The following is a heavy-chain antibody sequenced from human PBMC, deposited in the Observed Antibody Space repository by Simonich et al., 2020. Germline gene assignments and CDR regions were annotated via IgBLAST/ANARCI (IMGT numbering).Heavy chain of an antibody. CDR2: INSNGSSP. V-gene: IGHV3-74*01. CDR3: ARNRLDY. CDR1: GVTFSSYW. J-gene: IGHJ4*02. Sequence: ELQLVESVGGLVQPWVSLRLSCAASGVTFSSYWMHWVRQAKGRGLGWASRINSNGSSPIYADSVKGRFTISRDNAKNTLYLQMNSLRAEDTAVYYCARNRLDYWGQGTLVTVSS.